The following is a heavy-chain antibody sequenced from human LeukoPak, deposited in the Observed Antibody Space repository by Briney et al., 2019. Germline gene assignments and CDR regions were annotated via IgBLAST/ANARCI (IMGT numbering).Heavy chain of an antibody. Sequence: SVKVSFKASGGSFSSYTISWVRQAPGQGLEWAGGIIPISGTTDYAQKFQGRVTITADEATNTAYVDLNSLRSEDTAVYYCVRGYSIGWYSGPYWNFDLWGRGTLVTVSS. CDR1: GGSFSSYT. CDR3: VRGYSIGWYSGPYWNFDL. D-gene: IGHD6-19*01. V-gene: IGHV1-69*13. CDR2: IIPISGTT. J-gene: IGHJ2*01.